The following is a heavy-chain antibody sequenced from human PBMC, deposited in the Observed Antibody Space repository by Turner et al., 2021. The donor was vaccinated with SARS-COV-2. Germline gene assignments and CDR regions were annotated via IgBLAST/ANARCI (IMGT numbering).Heavy chain of an antibody. CDR2: IKQDESEK. V-gene: IGHV3-7*01. J-gene: IGHJ6*02. D-gene: IGHD1-1*01. CDR3: ARDHGYRAQVGYYGMGV. CDR1: GFTFSRYW. Sequence: EVQLVESGGGLVKPGGSLRLSCAASGFTFSRYWMSWVRQAPGKGLEWVANIKQDESEKYYVDSVKGRFTISRDNAKNSLYLQMNSLRAEDTAVYYCARDHGYRAQVGYYGMGVWGQGTTVTVSS.